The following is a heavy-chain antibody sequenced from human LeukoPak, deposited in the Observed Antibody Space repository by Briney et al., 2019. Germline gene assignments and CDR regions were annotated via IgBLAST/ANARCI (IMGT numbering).Heavy chain of an antibody. D-gene: IGHD4-23*01. CDR3: AREASGGYFDY. CDR1: GYTFSSYY. CDR2: INPTGDST. V-gene: IGHV1-46*01. J-gene: IGHJ4*02. Sequence: ASVKVSCKASGYTFSSYYMHWVRQAPGQGLEWVGLINPTGDSTNYAQKFRGRVTMTRDASTGTVYMDLNSLTSEDTAVYYCAREASGGYFDYWGQGTLVTVSS.